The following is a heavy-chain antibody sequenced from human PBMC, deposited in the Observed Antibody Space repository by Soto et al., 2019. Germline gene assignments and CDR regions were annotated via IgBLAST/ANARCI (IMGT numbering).Heavy chain of an antibody. D-gene: IGHD5-18*01. CDR1: GYTFINYG. Sequence: ASVKVSCKTSGYTFINYGISWVRQAPGQGPEWMGWISLYNDDTKYAQKFQGRVTMTTDTSTRTAYMEMRSLRSDDTAIYYCARDGFYAGSGRYSYGYSQPRYYAMDVWGQGTTVTFSS. CDR2: ISLYNDDT. J-gene: IGHJ6*02. V-gene: IGHV1-18*01. CDR3: ARDGFYAGSGRYSYGYSQPRYYAMDV.